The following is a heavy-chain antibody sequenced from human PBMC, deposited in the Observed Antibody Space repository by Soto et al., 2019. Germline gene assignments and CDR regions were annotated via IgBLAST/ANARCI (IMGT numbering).Heavy chain of an antibody. J-gene: IGHJ3*02. D-gene: IGHD5-12*01. V-gene: IGHV1-18*01. Sequence: ASVKVSCKASGYTFTSYGISWVRQAPGQGLEWMGWISAYNGNTNYAQKLQGRVTMTTDTSTSTAYMELRSLRSDDTAVYYCARLDIVATPDDAFDIWGQGTMVTVSS. CDR2: ISAYNGNT. CDR3: ARLDIVATPDDAFDI. CDR1: GYTFTSYG.